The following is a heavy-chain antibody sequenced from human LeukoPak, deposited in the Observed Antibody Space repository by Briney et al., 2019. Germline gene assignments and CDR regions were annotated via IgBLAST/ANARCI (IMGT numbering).Heavy chain of an antibody. CDR3: AGALREPVPAAVNPFDY. CDR1: GGSISSSSYY. D-gene: IGHD2-2*01. V-gene: IGHV4-39*07. CDR2: IYYTGST. J-gene: IGHJ4*02. Sequence: PSETLSLTCTVSGGSISSSSYYWGWIRQPPGKGLEWIGSIYYTGSTYHNPSLKSRVTISLDTSKNQFSLKLTSVTAADTAVCYCAGALREPVPAAVNPFDYWGQGTLVTVSS.